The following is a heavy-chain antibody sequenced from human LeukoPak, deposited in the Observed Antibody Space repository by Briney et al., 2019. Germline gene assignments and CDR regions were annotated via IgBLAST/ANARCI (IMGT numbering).Heavy chain of an antibody. V-gene: IGHV3-23*01. CDR2: ISGSGGST. J-gene: IGHJ6*02. CDR1: GFTFSSYA. CDR3: AKEKGIAVAGTPLGSYGMDV. D-gene: IGHD6-19*01. Sequence: PGGSLRLSCAASGFTFSSYAMSRVRQAPGKGLEWVSAISGSGGSTYYADSVKGRFTISRDNSKNTLYLQMNSLRAEDTAVYYCAKEKGIAVAGTPLGSYGMDVWGQGTTVTVSS.